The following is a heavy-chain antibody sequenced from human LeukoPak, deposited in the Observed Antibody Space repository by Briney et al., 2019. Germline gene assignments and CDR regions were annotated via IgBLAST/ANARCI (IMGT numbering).Heavy chain of an antibody. CDR2: ISGSGGST. Sequence: GGSLGLSCAASGITFSGYAMSWVRQAAGKGLEWVSAISGSGGSTDYADSVKGRFTISRDNSKNTLYLQMNSLRAEDTAVYYCAKDRDSSSWYPSLTPFDYWGQGTLVTVSS. J-gene: IGHJ4*02. D-gene: IGHD6-13*01. V-gene: IGHV3-23*01. CDR3: AKDRDSSSWYPSLTPFDY. CDR1: GITFSGYA.